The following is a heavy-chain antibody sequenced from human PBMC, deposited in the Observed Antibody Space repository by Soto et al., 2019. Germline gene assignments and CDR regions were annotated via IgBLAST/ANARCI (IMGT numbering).Heavy chain of an antibody. CDR3: ARGGDLYCSGGSCYSWFDP. CDR1: GYTFTGYY. D-gene: IGHD2-15*01. J-gene: IGHJ5*02. V-gene: IGHV1-2*04. Sequence: QVQLVQSGAEVKKPGASVKVSCKASGYTFTGYYMHWVRQAPGQGLEWMGWINPNSGGTNYAQKFQGWVAMTRDTSISAAYMELSRLRSDDTAVYYWARGGDLYCSGGSCYSWFDPGGQGTLVTVSS. CDR2: INPNSGGT.